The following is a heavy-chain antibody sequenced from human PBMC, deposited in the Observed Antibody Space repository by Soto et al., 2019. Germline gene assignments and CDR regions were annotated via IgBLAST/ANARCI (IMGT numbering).Heavy chain of an antibody. D-gene: IGHD3-22*01. CDR2: IYHTGNA. CDR1: CYSISHSRFY. Sequence: ETLSLTCSVSCYSISHSRFYWAWIRQPPGEGLEWIGSIYHTGNAYYNPSLKSRVTIFVDTSKNQFSLKLTSVTAADTALYYCARDYFDSSDYTTNWFDPWGQGALVTVSS. J-gene: IGHJ5*02. V-gene: IGHV4-39*01. CDR3: ARDYFDSSDYTTNWFDP.